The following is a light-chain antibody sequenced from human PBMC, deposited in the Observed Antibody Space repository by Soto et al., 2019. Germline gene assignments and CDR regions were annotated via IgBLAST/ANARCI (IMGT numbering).Light chain of an antibody. CDR2: EVS. CDR1: SSDVGGYNY. J-gene: IGLJ2*01. Sequence: QSVLTQPPSASGSPGQSVTISCTGTSSDVGGYNYVSWYQQHPGKAPKVMIYEVSKRPSGVPDRFSGSKSGNTASLTVSGLQAEDEADYYCSSDAGSNNFAVFGGGTKLTVL. CDR3: SSDAGSNNFAV. V-gene: IGLV2-8*01.